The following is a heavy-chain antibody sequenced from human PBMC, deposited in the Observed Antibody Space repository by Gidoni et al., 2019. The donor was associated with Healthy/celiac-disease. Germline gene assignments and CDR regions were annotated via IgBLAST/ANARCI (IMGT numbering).Heavy chain of an antibody. CDR1: GGSISSYY. CDR2: IYYSGST. D-gene: IGHD5-12*01. J-gene: IGHJ6*03. V-gene: IGHV4-59*01. Sequence: QVQLQESGPGLVKPSETLSLTCTVSGGSISSYYWSWIRQPPGKGLEWIGYIYYSGSTNYNPSLKSRVTISVDTSKNQFSLKLSSVTAADTAVYYCAKSSRASRLDPYYYYYMDVWGKGTTVTVSS. CDR3: AKSSRASRLDPYYYYYMDV.